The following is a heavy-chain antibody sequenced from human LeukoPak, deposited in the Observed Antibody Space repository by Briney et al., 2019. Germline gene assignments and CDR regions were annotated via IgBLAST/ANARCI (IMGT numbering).Heavy chain of an antibody. CDR3: ASVRLRYFDWLLQ. V-gene: IGHV3-74*01. CDR2: INSDGSST. D-gene: IGHD3-9*01. Sequence: GGSLRLSCAASGFTFSSYWMHWVRQAPGKGLVWVSRINSDGSSTSYADSVKGRFTISRDNSKNTLYLQMSSLRAEDTAVYYCASVRLRYFDWLLQWGQGTLVTVSS. CDR1: GFTFSSYW. J-gene: IGHJ4*02.